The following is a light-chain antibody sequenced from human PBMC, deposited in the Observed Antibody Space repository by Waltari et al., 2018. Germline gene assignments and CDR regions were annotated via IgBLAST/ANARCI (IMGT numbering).Light chain of an antibody. CDR1: QSVFSSSNSKTY. CDR2: WAS. V-gene: IGKV4-1*01. Sequence: IVMTQSPDSLAVSLGERATINCKSSQSVFSSSNSKTYLAWYQHKPGQPPKILIYWASVRASGEPDRFSGSGSGTDFTLTISSLQAEDVAVYYCHHYYIPPLTFGQGTRLEI. J-gene: IGKJ5*01. CDR3: HHYYIPPLT.